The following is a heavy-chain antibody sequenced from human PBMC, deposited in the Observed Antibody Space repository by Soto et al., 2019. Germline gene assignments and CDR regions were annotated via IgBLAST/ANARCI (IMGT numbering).Heavy chain of an antibody. CDR2: LSGSGGST. J-gene: IGHJ4*02. CDR3: AKYMGVAYYDILTGYFKAPNFDY. V-gene: IGHV3-23*01. D-gene: IGHD3-9*01. CDR1: GFTFSSYI. Sequence: GGSLILSCAAYGFTFSSYIMNWVRQAPGKGLEWVSGLSGSGGSTNYADSVKGRFTISRDNSKNTLYLQMDRLRAEDTAVYYCAKYMGVAYYDILTGYFKAPNFDYWGQGTLVTVSS.